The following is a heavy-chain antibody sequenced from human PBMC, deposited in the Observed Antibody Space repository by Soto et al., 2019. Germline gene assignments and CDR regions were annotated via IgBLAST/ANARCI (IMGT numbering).Heavy chain of an antibody. CDR1: GFTFSDYY. D-gene: IGHD3-3*01. CDR2: ISSSGSTI. J-gene: IGHJ4*02. V-gene: IGHV3-11*01. CDR3: ARRATIFGVVITIWGLDY. Sequence: GGSLRLSCAASGFTFSDYYMSWIRQAPGKGLEWVSYISSSGSTIYYADSVKGRFTISRDNAKNSLYLQMNSLRAEDTAVYYCARRATIFGVVITIWGLDYWGQGTLVTVSS.